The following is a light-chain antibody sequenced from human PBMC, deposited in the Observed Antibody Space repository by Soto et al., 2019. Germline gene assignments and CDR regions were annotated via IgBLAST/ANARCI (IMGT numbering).Light chain of an antibody. V-gene: IGKV3-11*01. CDR3: QQRSSLYT. J-gene: IGKJ2*01. CDR2: DAS. CDR1: QSVSSY. Sequence: EIVLTQSPATLSLSPGERATLSCRASQSVSSYLAWYQQKPGQAPRLLIYDASNRATGIPARFSGSGYGTDFTLTISSLEPEDFAVYYCQQRSSLYTFGQGTKLEIK.